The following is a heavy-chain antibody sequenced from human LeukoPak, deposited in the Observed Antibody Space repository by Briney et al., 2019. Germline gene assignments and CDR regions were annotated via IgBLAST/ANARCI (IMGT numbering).Heavy chain of an antibody. D-gene: IGHD2-15*01. CDR2: ISYDGSNK. V-gene: IGHV3-30*03. Sequence: GRSLRLSCAASGFTFSSYGMHWVRQAPGKGLEWVAVISYDGSNKYYADSVKGRFTISRDNSKNTLYLQMNSLRAEDTAVYYCARDFSVLVAARYLDYWGQGTLVTVSS. J-gene: IGHJ4*02. CDR3: ARDFSVLVAARYLDY. CDR1: GFTFSSYG.